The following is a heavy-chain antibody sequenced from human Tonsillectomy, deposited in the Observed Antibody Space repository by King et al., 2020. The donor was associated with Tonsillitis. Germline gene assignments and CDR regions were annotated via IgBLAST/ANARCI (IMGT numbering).Heavy chain of an antibody. CDR1: GFTFSSYG. CDR2: ISYDGSNK. CDR3: AKNRGDVDPGSYGMDV. Sequence: VQLVESGGGVVQPGRSLRLSCAASGFTFSSYGMHWVRQAPGKGLEWVAVISYDGSNKYYADSVKGRFTISRDNSKNTLYLQMNSLRGEDTAVYYCAKNRGDVDPGSYGMDVWGQGTTVTVSS. J-gene: IGHJ6*02. D-gene: IGHD3-10*01. V-gene: IGHV3-30*18.